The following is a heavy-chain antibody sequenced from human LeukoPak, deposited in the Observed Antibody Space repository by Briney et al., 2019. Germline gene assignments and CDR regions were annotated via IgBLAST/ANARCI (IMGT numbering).Heavy chain of an antibody. CDR2: INPNSGGT. CDR1: GYTFTGYY. D-gene: IGHD6-13*01. Sequence: GASVKVSCKASGYTFTGYYMHWVRQAPGQGLEWMGWINPNSGGTNYAQRFQGRVTMTRDTSISTAYMELNRLRSDDTAVYYCPRDVQQLANYYYYGLDVWGQGTTVTVSS. CDR3: PRDVQQLANYYYYGLDV. J-gene: IGHJ6*02. V-gene: IGHV1-2*02.